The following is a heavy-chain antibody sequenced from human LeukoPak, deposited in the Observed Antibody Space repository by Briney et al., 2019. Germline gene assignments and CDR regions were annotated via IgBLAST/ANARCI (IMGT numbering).Heavy chain of an antibody. CDR2: IYTSGST. CDR3: ARSYSYYGSWSYYDY. D-gene: IGHD3-10*01. J-gene: IGHJ4*02. CDR1: GGSISSYY. Sequence: SETLSLTCTVSGGSISSYYWSWIRQPPGKGLEWIGDIYTSGSTNYNPSLKSRVTMSVDTSKNQFSLKLGSVTAADTAVYYCARSYSYYGSWSYYDYWGKGTLVTVTS. V-gene: IGHV4-4*07.